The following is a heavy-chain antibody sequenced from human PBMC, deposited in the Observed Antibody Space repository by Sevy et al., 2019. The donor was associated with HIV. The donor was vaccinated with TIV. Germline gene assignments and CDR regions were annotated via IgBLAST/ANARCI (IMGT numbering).Heavy chain of an antibody. CDR1: GLTFDDYA. V-gene: IGHV3-9*01. Sequence: GGSLRLSCVGSGLTFDDYAMHWVRQAPGKGLEWVSGISWNSVSIAYADSVKGRFTISRDNAKNSLHLQMNSLRAEDTALYYCAREGSGSYFDWGQGTLVTVSS. J-gene: IGHJ4*02. CDR3: AREGSGSYFD. CDR2: ISWNSVSI. D-gene: IGHD1-26*01.